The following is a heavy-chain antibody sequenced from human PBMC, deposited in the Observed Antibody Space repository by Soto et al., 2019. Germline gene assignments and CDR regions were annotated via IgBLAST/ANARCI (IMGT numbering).Heavy chain of an antibody. J-gene: IGHJ5*02. D-gene: IGHD6-13*01. CDR1: GDSVSSNSSA. V-gene: IGHV6-1*01. CDR3: ARSISAAATYNWFDQ. Sequence: SQTLSLTFVISGDSVSSNSSAWNWIRQSPSRVLEWLGRTYYRSKWYNDYAVSVKSRITINPDTSRNQFSLQLNSVIPEDTAVYYCARSISAAATYNWFDQWGQGPLVTVST. CDR2: TYYRSKWYN.